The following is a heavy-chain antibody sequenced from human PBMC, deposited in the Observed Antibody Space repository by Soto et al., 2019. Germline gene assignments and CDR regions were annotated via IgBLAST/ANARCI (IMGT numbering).Heavy chain of an antibody. CDR1: GGSFSGYY. CDR2: INHSGST. Sequence: PSETLSLTCAVYGGSFSGYYWSWIRQPPAKGLEWIGEINHSGSTNYNPSLKSRVTISVDTSKNQFSLKLSSVTAEGWGVYYCARGTSIAAGWNFGCYYGMEVWGQGTRVTVSS. D-gene: IGHD6-6*01. J-gene: IGHJ6*02. V-gene: IGHV4-34*01. CDR3: ARGTSIAAGWNFGCYYGMEV.